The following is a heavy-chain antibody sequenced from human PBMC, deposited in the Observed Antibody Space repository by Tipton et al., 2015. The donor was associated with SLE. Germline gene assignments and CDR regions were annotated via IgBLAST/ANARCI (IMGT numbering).Heavy chain of an antibody. CDR1: GGSIDSYY. CDR2: IFYGGTA. CDR3: ARGEWELYFDY. D-gene: IGHD1-26*01. V-gene: IGHV4-59*01. J-gene: IGHJ4*02. Sequence: TLSLTCTVSGGSIDSYYWSWMRQAPGKGLEWIGYIFYGGTANNNPSLKSRVTISVDRSKNQFSLKLNSVTAADTAVYYCARGEWELYFDYWGQGTLVTVSS.